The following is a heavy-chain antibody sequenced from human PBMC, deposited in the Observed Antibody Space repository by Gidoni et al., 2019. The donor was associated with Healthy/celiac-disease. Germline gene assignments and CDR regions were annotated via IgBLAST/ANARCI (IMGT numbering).Heavy chain of an antibody. J-gene: IGHJ6*02. CDR2: IKSKTDGGTT. D-gene: IGHD1-26*01. CDR3: SRGWDPYGMDV. V-gene: IGHV3-15*01. CDR1: GFTFSNAW. Sequence: EVQLVASGGGLVKPGGSLRLSCAASGFTFSNAWMSWVRQAPGKGLEWVGRIKSKTDGGTTDYAAPVKGRFTISRDDSKNTLYLQMNSLKTEDTAVYYCSRGWDPYGMDVWGQGTTVTVSS.